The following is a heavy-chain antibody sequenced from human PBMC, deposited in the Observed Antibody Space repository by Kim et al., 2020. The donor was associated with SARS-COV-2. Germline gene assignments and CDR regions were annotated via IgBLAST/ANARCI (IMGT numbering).Heavy chain of an antibody. V-gene: IGHV3-23*01. Sequence: SVEGRFTISRDNSKNTLYLQMNSLGVEDTAVYYCAKNRGYCTGGACYSDYWGQGSLVTVSS. J-gene: IGHJ4*02. D-gene: IGHD2-8*02. CDR3: AKNRGYCTGGACYSDY.